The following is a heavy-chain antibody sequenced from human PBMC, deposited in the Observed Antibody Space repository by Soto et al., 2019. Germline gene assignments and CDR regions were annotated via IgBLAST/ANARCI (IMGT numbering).Heavy chain of an antibody. J-gene: IGHJ4*02. D-gene: IGHD2-21*01. Sequence: QVQLMESGGGVVQPGESLRLSYATSGFTFSGYSMHWFRRAPGKGLEWVAVTSSDGGTKVYADSVKGRFTVSRDNSKNTLYLQMNSLRPDDTAVYYCAREVVLTEWYFDNWGQGILVTVSS. CDR2: TSSDGGTK. CDR1: GFTFSGYS. V-gene: IGHV3-30-3*01. CDR3: AREVVLTEWYFDN.